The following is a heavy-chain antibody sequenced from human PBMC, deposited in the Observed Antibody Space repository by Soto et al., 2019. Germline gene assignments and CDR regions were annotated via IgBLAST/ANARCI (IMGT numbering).Heavy chain of an antibody. CDR2: VTSKIAGETT. CDR1: GVSLRNAW. J-gene: IGHJ6*02. Sequence: EVQLVESGGGLVKPGGSLRLSCVDAGVSLRNAWMNWVRQAPGKGLEWVGRVTSKIAGETTDYAAPVRGRFTNSRDVSKKTVYLEMHSLKTEDTAVYYCAGRLLGVLAAGYHCGVDAWVQGTTVTISS. CDR3: AGRLLGVLAAGYHCGVDA. D-gene: IGHD1-26*01. V-gene: IGHV3-15*07.